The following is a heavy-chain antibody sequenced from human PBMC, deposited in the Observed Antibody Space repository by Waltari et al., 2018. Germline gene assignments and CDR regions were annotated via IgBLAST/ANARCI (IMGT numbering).Heavy chain of an antibody. CDR2: LYYDGSNK. J-gene: IGHJ4*02. CDR1: GFPFGSYD. Sequence: QVQLVESGGGVVQPGESLRLSGAVSGFPFGSYDMHWLRQAPGKGLEWVALLYYDGSNKYYADSVKGRFTVSRDNSKDTLYLQMNSLRPEDTAMYYCAKDPRSRADYLAHFEYWGQGTLVTVSS. V-gene: IGHV3-30*18. CDR3: AKDPRSRADYLAHFEY. D-gene: IGHD4-17*01.